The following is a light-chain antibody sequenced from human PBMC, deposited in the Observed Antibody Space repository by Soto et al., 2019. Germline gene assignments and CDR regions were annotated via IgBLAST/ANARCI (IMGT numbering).Light chain of an antibody. V-gene: IGKV1-5*01. CDR2: DAS. CDR1: QSINSW. Sequence: DIEMTPSSSTLSAYVGHRLTFSCRASQSINSWLAWYQQKPGKAPKLLVYDASSLESGVPSRFSGSGSGTEFTLTIGSLQPDDFAAYYCQQFNNYPINCGQGKRRAIK. J-gene: IGKJ5*01. CDR3: QQFNNYPIN.